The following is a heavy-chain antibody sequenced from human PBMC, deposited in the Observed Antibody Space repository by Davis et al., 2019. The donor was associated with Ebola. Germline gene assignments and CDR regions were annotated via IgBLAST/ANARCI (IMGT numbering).Heavy chain of an antibody. CDR3: ARGPRYSYGPPRY. CDR1: GGSFSGYY. J-gene: IGHJ4*02. D-gene: IGHD5-18*01. V-gene: IGHV4-34*01. CDR2: INHSGST. Sequence: SETLSLTCPVYGGSFSGYYWSWIRQPPGKGLEWIGEINHSGSTNYNPSLKSRVPISVDTSKDQFSLKLSSVTAADTAVFYCARGPRYSYGPPRYWGQGTLVTVSS.